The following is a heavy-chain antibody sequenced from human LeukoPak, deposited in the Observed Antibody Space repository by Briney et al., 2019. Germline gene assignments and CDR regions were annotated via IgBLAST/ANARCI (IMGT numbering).Heavy chain of an antibody. CDR3: AKDSRAGSPRAFDI. CDR1: GFILTNYA. CDR2: ISGSGST. Sequence: PGGSLRLSRAASGFILTNYAITWVRQPPGKGLEWVSTISGSGSTYYPDSVKGRFTISRDNSKNTLYLQMNDLRAEDTAIYYCAKDSRAGSPRAFDIWGQGTMVTVSS. V-gene: IGHV3-23*01. J-gene: IGHJ3*02.